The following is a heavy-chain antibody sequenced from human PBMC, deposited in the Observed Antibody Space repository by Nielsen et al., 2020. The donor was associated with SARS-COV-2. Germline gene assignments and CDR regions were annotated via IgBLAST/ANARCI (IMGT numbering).Heavy chain of an antibody. CDR2: IYYSGNT. D-gene: IGHD3-22*01. J-gene: IGHJ5*02. CDR3: ARRSYYDSVGPRLSLDP. V-gene: IGHV4-39*07. Sequence: SETLSLTCTVSGGSVSSSDYYWAWIRQPLGKGLEWIGNIYYSGNTYYNPSLKSRLTMSVDTSKNQFSLKLDSVTAADTAVYYCARRSYYDSVGPRLSLDPWGQGTLVTVSS. CDR1: GGSVSSSDYY.